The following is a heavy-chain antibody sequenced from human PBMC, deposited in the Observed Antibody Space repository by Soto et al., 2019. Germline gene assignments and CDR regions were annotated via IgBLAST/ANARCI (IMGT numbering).Heavy chain of an antibody. J-gene: IGHJ6*02. CDR3: ARDRGSGSYYKPRSGVDYYYGMDV. CDR2: IYYSGST. CDR1: GGSVSSGSYY. V-gene: IGHV4-61*01. Sequence: KPSETLSLTCTVSGGSVSSGSYYWSWIRQPPGKGLEWIGYIYYSGSTNYNPSLKSRVTISVDTSKNQFSLKLSSVTAADTAVYYCARDRGSGSYYKPRSGVDYYYGMDVWGQGTTVTVSS. D-gene: IGHD3-10*01.